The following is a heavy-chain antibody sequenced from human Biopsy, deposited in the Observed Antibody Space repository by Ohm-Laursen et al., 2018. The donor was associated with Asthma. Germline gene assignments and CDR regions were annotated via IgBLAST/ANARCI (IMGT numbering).Heavy chain of an antibody. D-gene: IGHD6-13*01. CDR2: ISGNSGIT. Sequence: SLRLSCSASGFTFRAHAMSWVRQAPGKGLEWVSTISGNSGITYYADSVKGRFTIPRDNSQNTLYLHMDSLSAEDTAVYYCAKDRSGTWYGFDYWGQGTLVTVSS. CDR3: AKDRSGTWYGFDY. CDR1: GFTFRAHA. J-gene: IGHJ4*02. V-gene: IGHV3-23*01.